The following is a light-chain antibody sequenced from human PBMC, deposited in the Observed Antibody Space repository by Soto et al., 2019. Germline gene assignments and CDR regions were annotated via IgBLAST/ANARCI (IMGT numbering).Light chain of an antibody. J-gene: IGKJ3*01. Sequence: IVLTQSPATLSLSPWERASLSFMAIQSVSSYLAWYQQKPGQAPRLLIYDASNRATGIPARFSGSGSGTDFTLTISSLEPEDFAVYYCQQRSNWPPSVTFGPGTKVDIK. CDR1: QSVSSY. CDR2: DAS. CDR3: QQRSNWPPSVT. V-gene: IGKV3-11*01.